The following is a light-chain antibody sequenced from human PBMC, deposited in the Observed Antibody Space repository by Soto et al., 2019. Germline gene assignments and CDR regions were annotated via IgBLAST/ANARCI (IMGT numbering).Light chain of an antibody. CDR1: SSDVGSYNL. J-gene: IGLJ1*01. CDR3: CSYAGSSSYV. Sequence: SALTQPASVSGSPGQSITISCTGTSSDVGSYNLVSWYQQHPGKAPKLMIYEVSKRPSGVSNRFSGSKSGNTASLTISGLQAEDEADYYCCSYAGSSSYVFGTGTKVTLL. V-gene: IGLV2-23*02. CDR2: EVS.